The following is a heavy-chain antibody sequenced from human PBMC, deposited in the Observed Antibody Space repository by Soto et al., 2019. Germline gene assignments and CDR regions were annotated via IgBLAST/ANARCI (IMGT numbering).Heavy chain of an antibody. CDR2: IDDSGSA. J-gene: IGHJ5*02. CDR3: ARGGASSKWLDP. D-gene: IGHD6-13*01. V-gene: IGHV4-4*07. Sequence: NPSETLSLTCTVSCGSINDDYWSWIRQPAGKGLEWLGRIDDSGSAAYDPSLKSRLTMSVDTSKNQFSLKMSSVTAADTAVYYCARGGASSKWLDPWGQGILVTVSS. CDR1: CGSINDDY.